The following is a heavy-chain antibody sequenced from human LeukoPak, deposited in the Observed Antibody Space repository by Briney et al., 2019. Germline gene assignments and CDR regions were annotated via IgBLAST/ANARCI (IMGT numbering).Heavy chain of an antibody. V-gene: IGHV3-21*01. J-gene: IGHJ4*02. Sequence: GGSLRLSCAASGFTFSSYSMNWVRQAPGKGLEWVSSISSSSSYIYYADSVKGRFTISRDNAKNSLYLQMNSLRAEDTAVYYCARAPSTVTHAGFDYGGEGPLVSVSS. CDR2: ISSSSSYI. D-gene: IGHD4-17*01. CDR1: GFTFSSYS. CDR3: ARAPSTVTHAGFDY.